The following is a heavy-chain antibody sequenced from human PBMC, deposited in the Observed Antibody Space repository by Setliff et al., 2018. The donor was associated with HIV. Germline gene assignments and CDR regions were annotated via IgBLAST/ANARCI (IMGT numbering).Heavy chain of an antibody. J-gene: IGHJ3*01. V-gene: IGHV1-2*06. CDR1: GYTFTAYY. Sequence: ASVKVSCKTSGYTFTAYYIYWVRQAPGHGLELMGRIHPNTGSTNYLQKFQGRVSITRDTSMSTVYMTLTGLTSDDTAVYYCAKQGYADSLYAFDVWGQGTMVTVSS. CDR2: IHPNTGST. CDR3: AKQGYADSLYAFDV. D-gene: IGHD3-16*01.